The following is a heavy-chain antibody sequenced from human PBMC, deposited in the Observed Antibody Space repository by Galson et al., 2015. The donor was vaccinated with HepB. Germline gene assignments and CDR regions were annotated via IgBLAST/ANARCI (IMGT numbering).Heavy chain of an antibody. V-gene: IGHV4-31*03. CDR1: GGSISSGGYY. J-gene: IGHJ4*02. CDR3: ARELHRAAADHFDY. Sequence: TLSLTCTVSGGSISSGGYYWSWIRQHPGKGLEWIGYIYYSGSTYYNPSLKSRVTISVDTSKNQFSLKLSSVTAADTAVYYCARELHRAAADHFDYWGQGTLVTVSS. CDR2: IYYSGST. D-gene: IGHD6-13*01.